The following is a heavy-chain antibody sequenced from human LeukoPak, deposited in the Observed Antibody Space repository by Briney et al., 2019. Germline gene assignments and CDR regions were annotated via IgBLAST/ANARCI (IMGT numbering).Heavy chain of an antibody. CDR3: AREGNRDYYDSSGYYLYTKDFDY. CDR2: ISSSSSYI. CDR1: GFTFSSYS. V-gene: IGHV3-21*01. Sequence: PGGSLRLSCAASGFTFSSYSMNWVRQAPGKGLEWVSSISSSSSYIYYADSVKGRFTISRDNAKNSLYLQMNSLRAEDTAVYYCAREGNRDYYDSSGYYLYTKDFDYWGQGTLVTVSS. D-gene: IGHD3-22*01. J-gene: IGHJ4*02.